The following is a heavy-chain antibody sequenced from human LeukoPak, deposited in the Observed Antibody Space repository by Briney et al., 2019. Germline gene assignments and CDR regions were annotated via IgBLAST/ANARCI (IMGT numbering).Heavy chain of an antibody. D-gene: IGHD3-10*01. CDR3: ARWSLWFGELCDY. CDR2: INPNSGGT. J-gene: IGHJ4*02. Sequence: ASVKVSCKASGYTFTGYYMHWVRQAPGQGLEWMGWINPNSGGTNYAQKLQGRVTMTTDTSTSTAYMELRSLRSDDTAVYYCARWSLWFGELCDYWGQGTLVTVSS. CDR1: GYTFTGYY. V-gene: IGHV1-2*02.